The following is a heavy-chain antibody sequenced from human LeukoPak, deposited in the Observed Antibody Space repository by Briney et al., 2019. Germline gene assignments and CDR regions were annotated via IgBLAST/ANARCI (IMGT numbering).Heavy chain of an antibody. CDR3: ARDWEYWYFDL. CDR2: ISYDGSNK. Sequence: GGSLRLSCAASGFTFSSYAMHWVRQAPGKGLEWVAVISYDGSNKYYADSVKGRFTISRDNSKNTLYLQMNSLRAEDTAVYYCARDWEYWYFDLWGRGTLVTVSS. J-gene: IGHJ2*01. CDR1: GFTFSSYA. V-gene: IGHV3-30-3*01. D-gene: IGHD2/OR15-2a*01.